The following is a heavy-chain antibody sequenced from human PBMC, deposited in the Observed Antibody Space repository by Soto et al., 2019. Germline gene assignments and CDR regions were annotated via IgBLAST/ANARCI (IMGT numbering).Heavy chain of an antibody. Sequence: SVEVSCKNSGGTFSTFGIRWVRQAPGQGLEWMGGSIHFFGTAEYSQKFEERITITANESTNTVYMDLRSLTSQDPTIYYCARTAPMDAGDKYYQDFWAQGALVPVSS. CDR2: SIHFFGTA. J-gene: IGHJ4*02. V-gene: IGHV1-69*13. CDR3: ARTAPMDAGDKYYQDF. CDR1: GGTFSTFG. D-gene: IGHD3-16*01.